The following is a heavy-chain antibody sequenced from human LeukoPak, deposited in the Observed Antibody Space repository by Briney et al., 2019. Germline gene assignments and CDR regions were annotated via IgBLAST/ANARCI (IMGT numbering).Heavy chain of an antibody. D-gene: IGHD3-10*01. Sequence: ASVKVSCKASGYTFTGSYFHWVRQVPGQGLEWMGWINPNSGGANYAQTFHGRVTLTRDTSISTAYMELTSLRSDDTAVYYCASEPLDVSGSFYRPPVYNYFDPWGQGTLVTVSS. V-gene: IGHV1-2*02. CDR1: GYTFTGSY. CDR3: ASEPLDVSGSFYRPPVYNYFDP. J-gene: IGHJ5*02. CDR2: INPNSGGA.